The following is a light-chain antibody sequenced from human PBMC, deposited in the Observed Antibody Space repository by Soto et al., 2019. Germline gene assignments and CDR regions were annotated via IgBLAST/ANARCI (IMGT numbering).Light chain of an antibody. CDR1: SSDVGGYDY. J-gene: IGLJ7*01. V-gene: IGLV2-14*03. CDR2: DVS. Sequence: QSALTQPASVSGSPGQSITISCTGTSSDVGGYDYVSWYQHHPGKAPKLIIYDVSIRPSGVSSRLSGFKSGHTASLTISGLQAEDEADYYCSSYTSGNTLVVFGGGTQLTVL. CDR3: SSYTSGNTLVV.